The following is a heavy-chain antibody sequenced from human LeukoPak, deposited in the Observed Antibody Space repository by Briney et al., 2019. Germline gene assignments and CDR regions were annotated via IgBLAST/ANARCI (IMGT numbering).Heavy chain of an antibody. J-gene: IGHJ6*02. CDR3: ARSRAVAQVGGYNYHPLDV. Sequence: PSETLSLTCTVSGDPVSSHYWVWIRQPPGKRLEWVGYVHHSGYPDYNPSLKSRVTISLDTSDNQFSLKLSSVTAADTAVYYCARSRAVAQVGGYNYHPLDVWGQGTTVTVSS. D-gene: IGHD5-24*01. V-gene: IGHV4-59*08. CDR2: VHHSGYP. CDR1: GDPVSSHY.